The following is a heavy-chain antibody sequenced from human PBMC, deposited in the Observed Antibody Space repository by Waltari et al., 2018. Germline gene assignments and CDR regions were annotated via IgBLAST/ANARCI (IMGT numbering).Heavy chain of an antibody. CDR2: IWYDGSNK. J-gene: IGHJ4*02. V-gene: IGHV3-30*02. CDR1: GFTFSSYG. CDR3: AKSEDGN. Sequence: VQLVESGGGLVQPGGSLRLSCAASGFTFSSYGMHWVRQAPGKGLEWVAVIWYDGSNKYYADSVKGRFTISRDNSKNTLYLQMNSLRAEDTAMYYCAKSEDGNWGQGTLVTVSS. D-gene: IGHD2-15*01.